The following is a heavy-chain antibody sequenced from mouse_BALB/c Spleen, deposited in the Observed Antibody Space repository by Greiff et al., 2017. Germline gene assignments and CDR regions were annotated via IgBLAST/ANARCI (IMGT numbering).Heavy chain of an antibody. CDR3: ARVKYGNYYWFAY. D-gene: IGHD2-10*02. J-gene: IGHJ3*01. V-gene: IGHV2-9*02. CDR1: GFSLTSYG. Sequence: VKLVESGPGLVAPSQSLSITCTVSGFSLTSYGVHWVRQPPGKGLEWLGVIWAGGSTNYNSALMSRLSISKDNSKSQVFLKMNSLQTDDTAMYYCARVKYGNYYWFAYWGQGTLVTVSA. CDR2: IWAGGST.